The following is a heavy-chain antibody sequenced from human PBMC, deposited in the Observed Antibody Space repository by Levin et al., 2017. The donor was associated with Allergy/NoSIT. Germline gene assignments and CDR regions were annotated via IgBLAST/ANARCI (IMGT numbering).Heavy chain of an antibody. CDR2: IDPNSGGT. J-gene: IGHJ4*02. CDR3: AGLKGQGFFG. CDR1: GYTFTDYY. V-gene: IGHV1-2*02. Sequence: ASVKVSCKASGYTFTDYYMHWVRQAPGQGLEWMGWIDPNSGGTIYAQKFQGRVSMTRDTSISTAYMELTRLTSDDTAFYYCAGLKGQGFFGWGQGTLVTVSS. D-gene: IGHD3-16*01.